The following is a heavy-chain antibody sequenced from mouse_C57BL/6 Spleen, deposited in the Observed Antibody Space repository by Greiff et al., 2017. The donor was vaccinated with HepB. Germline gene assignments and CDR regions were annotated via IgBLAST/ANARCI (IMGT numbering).Heavy chain of an antibody. CDR1: GYTFTDYY. CDR2: IYPGSGNT. J-gene: IGHJ1*03. D-gene: IGHD1-1*01. CDR3: ARERVDWYFDV. V-gene: IGHV1-76*01. Sequence: VQLQQSGAELVRPGASVKLSCKASGYTFTDYYINWVKQRPGQGLEWIARIYPGSGNTYYNEKFKGKATLTAEKSSSTAYMQLSSLTSEDSAVYFCARERVDWYFDVWGTGTTVTVSS.